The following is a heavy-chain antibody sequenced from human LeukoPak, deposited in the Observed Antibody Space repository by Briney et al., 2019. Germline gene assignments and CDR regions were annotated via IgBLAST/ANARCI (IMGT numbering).Heavy chain of an antibody. V-gene: IGHV3-30*04. CDR2: IPDDGTSE. CDR1: HYTFSYYF. J-gene: IGHJ5*02. CDR3: ARVRAYPYNSSPRHWFNP. Sequence: GGSLRLSCEGSHYTFSYYFMYWVRQAPGKELEWVAAIPDDGTSEHYADSVKGRFTISRDNSKNSLYLQMNRLRTEDTAVYYCARVRAYPYNSSPRHWFNPWGQGTLVTVLS. D-gene: IGHD1-14*01.